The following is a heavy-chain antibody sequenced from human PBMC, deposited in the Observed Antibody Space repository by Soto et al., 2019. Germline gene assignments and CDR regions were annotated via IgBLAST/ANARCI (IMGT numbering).Heavy chain of an antibody. CDR2: MNPNSGNT. V-gene: IGHV1-8*01. Sequence: ASVKVSCKASGYTFTSYDINWVRQATGQGREWMGWMNPNSGNTGYAQNFQGSATMTRNTSISTAYMELSSLRSEDTAVYYCARGLTGTSRRGYYYIDVWGKGTTVTVSS. D-gene: IGHD1-7*01. CDR3: ARGLTGTSRRGYYYIDV. CDR1: GYTFTSYD. J-gene: IGHJ6*03.